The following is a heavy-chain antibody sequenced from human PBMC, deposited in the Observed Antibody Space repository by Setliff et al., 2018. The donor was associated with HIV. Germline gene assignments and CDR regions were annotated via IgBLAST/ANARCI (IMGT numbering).Heavy chain of an antibody. CDR2: IIPIFGTA. CDR3: AREVHHAAYYFDY. Sequence: SVKVSCKASGGAFSSYALSWVRQAPGQGLEWMGGIIPIFGTANYAQKFQGRVTITTDESTSTAYMELRSLRSDDTAVYYCAREVHHAAYYFDYWGQGTLVTVSS. J-gene: IGHJ4*02. D-gene: IGHD2-2*01. CDR1: GGAFSSYA. V-gene: IGHV1-69*05.